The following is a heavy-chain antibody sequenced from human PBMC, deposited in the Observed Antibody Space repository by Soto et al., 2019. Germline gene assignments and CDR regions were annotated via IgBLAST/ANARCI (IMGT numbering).Heavy chain of an antibody. J-gene: IGHJ4*02. D-gene: IGHD6-25*01. CDR2: ISATTGDT. CDR3: AKDRAGILSAIAFDH. CDR1: GFTFAAYA. V-gene: IGHV3-23*01. Sequence: QTGGSLRLSCAASGFTFAAYAMSWVRQAPGKRLEWVSAISATTGDTYYADSVKGRFTISRDNSKSTLYLQMNSLRAEDTAVYYCAKDRAGILSAIAFDHWGQGTLVTVSS.